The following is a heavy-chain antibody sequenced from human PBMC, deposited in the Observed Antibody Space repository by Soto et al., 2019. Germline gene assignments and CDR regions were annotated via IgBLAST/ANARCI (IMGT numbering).Heavy chain of an antibody. CDR3: ARVIYGDYDLNNWFDP. D-gene: IGHD4-17*01. V-gene: IGHV1-8*01. Sequence: QVQLVQSGAEVKKPGASVKVSCKASGYTFTSYDINWVRQATGQGLEWMGWMNPNSGNTGYAQKFQGRVTMTRNTSISQAYMELSSLRSEDTAVYYCARVIYGDYDLNNWFDPWGQGTLVTVSS. CDR1: GYTFTSYD. CDR2: MNPNSGNT. J-gene: IGHJ5*02.